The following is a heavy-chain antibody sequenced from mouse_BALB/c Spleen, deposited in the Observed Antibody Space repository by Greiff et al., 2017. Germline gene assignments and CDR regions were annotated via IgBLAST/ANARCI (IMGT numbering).Heavy chain of an antibody. Sequence: QVQLKQSGAELAKPGASVKMSCKASGYTFTSYWMHWVKQRPGQGLEWIGYINPSTGYTEYNQKFKDKATLTADKSSSTAYMQLSSLTSEDSAVYYCARWRGWGNPYYAMDYWGQGTSVTVSS. D-gene: IGHD2-1*01. CDR2: INPSTGYT. J-gene: IGHJ4*01. CDR1: GYTFTSYW. V-gene: IGHV1-7*01. CDR3: ARWRGWGNPYYAMDY.